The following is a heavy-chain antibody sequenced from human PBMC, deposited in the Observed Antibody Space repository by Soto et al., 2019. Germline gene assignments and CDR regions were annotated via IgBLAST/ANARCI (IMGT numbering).Heavy chain of an antibody. V-gene: IGHV3-66*01. CDR1: GLTVSSNY. J-gene: IGHJ6*04. D-gene: IGHD4-17*01. CDR2: IYSGGST. CDR3: ASVSGDYGGMDF. Sequence: EVQLVESGGGLVQPGGSLRLSCAASGLTVSSNYMSWGRQAPGKWLVLVSVIYSGGSTYYADSVKGRFTISRDNSKNTHYPQMNCMGAQDTAVYDWASVSGDYGGMDFCGKGSTVTVSS.